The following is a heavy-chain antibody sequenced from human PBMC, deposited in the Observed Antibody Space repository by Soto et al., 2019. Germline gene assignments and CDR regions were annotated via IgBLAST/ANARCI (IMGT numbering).Heavy chain of an antibody. CDR3: ARGHWQLEL. Sequence: SGGSLRLSCAASGFTFSDYYMTWNRQAPGKGLEWVSYISPSGDTTYYADSVKGRFTISRDNAKKSLYLQMSSLRGEDSAVYYCARGHWQLELWGQGTQVTVSS. J-gene: IGHJ5*02. V-gene: IGHV3-11*01. CDR2: ISPSGDTT. D-gene: IGHD6-13*01. CDR1: GFTFSDYY.